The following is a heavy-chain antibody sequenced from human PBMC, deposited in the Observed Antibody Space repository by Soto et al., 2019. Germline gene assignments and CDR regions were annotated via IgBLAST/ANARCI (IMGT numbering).Heavy chain of an antibody. V-gene: IGHV3-23*01. D-gene: IGHD5-12*01. CDR2: ISGTGGET. CDR3: AKGNNGYALFFDY. Sequence: EMQLLESGGGLVQPGGSLRLSCAAPGFTFSSYVMNWVRQAPGKGLEWVSTISGTGGETYYADSVKGRFTGSRDNSKNTLFLQMDSLRAEDTAVYYCAKGNNGYALFFDYWGQGTLVTVSS. CDR1: GFTFSSYV. J-gene: IGHJ4*02.